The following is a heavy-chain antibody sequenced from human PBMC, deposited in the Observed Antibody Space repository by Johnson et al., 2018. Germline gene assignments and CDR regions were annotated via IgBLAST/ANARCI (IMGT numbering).Heavy chain of an antibody. CDR3: AKSSSWFYYYYGMDV. Sequence: VQLVESGAEVKKPGASVKVSCKASGYTFTSYDINWVRQATGQGLEWMGWMNPNSGNTGYAQKFQGRVTMTRNTSISTAYMELSSLRSEDTAVYYCAKSSSWFYYYYGMDVWGQGTTVTVSS. CDR1: GYTFTSYD. J-gene: IGHJ6*02. D-gene: IGHD6-13*01. V-gene: IGHV1-8*01. CDR2: MNPNSGNT.